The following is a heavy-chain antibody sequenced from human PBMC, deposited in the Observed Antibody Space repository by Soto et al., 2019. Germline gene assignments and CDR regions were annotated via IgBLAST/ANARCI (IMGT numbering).Heavy chain of an antibody. D-gene: IGHD5-12*01. CDR2: ISNDENIK. J-gene: IGHJ4*02. V-gene: IGHV3-33*01. CDR1: GFNFGNFG. CDR3: ARGLRGVLNY. Sequence: PEGSLRLSCVASGFNFGNFGMHWVRQAPGKGLEWLTVISNDENIKQDSVRGRFAIARDNSKNTLYLHLTSLRAEDTAIYYCARGLRGVLNYWGQRTLVSVSS.